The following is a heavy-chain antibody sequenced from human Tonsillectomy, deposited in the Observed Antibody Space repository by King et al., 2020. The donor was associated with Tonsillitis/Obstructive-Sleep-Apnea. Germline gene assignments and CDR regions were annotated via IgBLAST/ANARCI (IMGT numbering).Heavy chain of an antibody. Sequence: QLVQSGAEVKKPGASVKVSCKAYGYTFTRYYIHWVRQAPGQGLEGMGIINPSDGTTTYAQKFQGRGTMTRDTSTNTVHMELRSLRSEDTAVYYCARDDKDDRYFDYWGQGTLVTVSS. CDR2: INPSDGTT. D-gene: IGHD2-15*01. J-gene: IGHJ4*02. CDR1: GYTFTRYY. V-gene: IGHV1-46*01. CDR3: ARDDKDDRYFDY.